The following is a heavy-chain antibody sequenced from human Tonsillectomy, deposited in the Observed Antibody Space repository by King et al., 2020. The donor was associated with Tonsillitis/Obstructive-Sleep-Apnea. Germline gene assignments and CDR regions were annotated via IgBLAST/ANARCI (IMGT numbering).Heavy chain of an antibody. CDR3: AAKPTIAARPKPFDY. CDR2: FDPEDGEP. D-gene: IGHD6-6*01. Sequence: QLVQSGAEVEIPGASVKVSCKVSENTLSDLSIHWVRQAPGKGIEWMGGFDPEDGEPIYAEKFQGRVTMTEDTSTDTAYMEMSSLRSEDAAVYYCAAKPTIAARPKPFDYWGPGTLVTVSS. V-gene: IGHV1-24*01. CDR1: ENTLSDLS. J-gene: IGHJ4*02.